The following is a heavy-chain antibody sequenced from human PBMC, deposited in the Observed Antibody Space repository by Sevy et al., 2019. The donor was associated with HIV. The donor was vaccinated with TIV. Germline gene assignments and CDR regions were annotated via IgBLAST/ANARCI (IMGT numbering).Heavy chain of an antibody. CDR2: IDPNNGNS. CDR1: GYTFTDYY. V-gene: IGHV1-2*02. J-gene: IGHJ4*01. CDR3: TRDEIYTHPWEFDW. Sequence: ASVKVSCKASGYTFTDYYMHWVRQAPGQGLEWMGWIDPNNGNSKSAQKFQGRLTLPSDMSISTAYMELSRLRSDDTAIYFCTRDEIYTHPWEFDWWSHGALVTVSS. D-gene: IGHD1-26*01.